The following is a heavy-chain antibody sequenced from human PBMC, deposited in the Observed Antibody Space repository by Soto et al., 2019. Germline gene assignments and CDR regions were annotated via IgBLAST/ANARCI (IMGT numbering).Heavy chain of an antibody. D-gene: IGHD6-13*01. J-gene: IGHJ6*02. CDR2: INPNSGGT. Sequence: EASVKVSCKASGYTFTGYYMHWVRQAPGQGLEWMGWINPNSGGTNYAQKFQGWVTMTRDTSISTAYMELSRLRSDDTAVYYCARDVAAAGQYYYYYYGMDVWGQGTTVTVSS. CDR3: ARDVAAAGQYYYYYYGMDV. CDR1: GYTFTGYY. V-gene: IGHV1-2*04.